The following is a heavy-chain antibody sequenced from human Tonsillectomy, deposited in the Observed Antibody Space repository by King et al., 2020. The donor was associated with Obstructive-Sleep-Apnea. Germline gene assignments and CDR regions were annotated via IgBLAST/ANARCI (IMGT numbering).Heavy chain of an antibody. J-gene: IGHJ5*02. CDR3: ARERGITMVRGVIQRGWFDP. V-gene: IGHV4-39*07. Sequence: QLQESGPGLVKPSETLSLTCTVSGGSISSSSYYWGWIRQPPGKGLEWIGSIYYSGSTYYNPSLKSRVTISVDTSKNQFSLKLSSGTAADTAVYYCARERGITMVRGVIQRGWFDPWGQGTLVTVSS. D-gene: IGHD3-10*01. CDR2: IYYSGST. CDR1: GGSISSSSYY.